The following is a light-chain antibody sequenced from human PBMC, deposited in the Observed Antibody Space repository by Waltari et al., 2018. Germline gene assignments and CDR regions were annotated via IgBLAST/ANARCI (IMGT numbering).Light chain of an antibody. V-gene: IGLV3-10*01. CDR1: ALPNKY. Sequence: SFELTQPPSVPVSPGQTARHTSSGHALPNKYTYWYQQKSGQAPVLVIYDDSKRPSGIPERFSGSNSGTMATLTISGAQVEDEADYYCYSTDSSGDHRVFGGGTKLTVL. J-gene: IGLJ3*02. CDR3: YSTDSSGDHRV. CDR2: DDS.